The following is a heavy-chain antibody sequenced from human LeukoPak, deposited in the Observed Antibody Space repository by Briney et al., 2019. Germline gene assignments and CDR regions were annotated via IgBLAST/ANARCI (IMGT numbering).Heavy chain of an antibody. CDR3: ARADPISGTYSPFDY. D-gene: IGHD1-26*01. V-gene: IGHV4-59*01. CDR2: IYYSGNT. CDR1: GGSISSYY. Sequence: SETLSLTCTVSGGSISSYYWSWIRQPPGKGLEWIGYIYYSGNTNYNPSLKSRVTISVDTSKNQFSLKLNSVTAADTAVYYCARADPISGTYSPFDYWGQGTLVTVS. J-gene: IGHJ4*02.